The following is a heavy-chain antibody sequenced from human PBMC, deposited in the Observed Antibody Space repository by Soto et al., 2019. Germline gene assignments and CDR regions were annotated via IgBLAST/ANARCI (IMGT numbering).Heavy chain of an antibody. J-gene: IGHJ4*02. CDR2: ISAYNGNT. D-gene: IGHD2-2*01. V-gene: IGHV1-18*01. CDR1: GYTFTSYG. Sequence: ASVKVSCKASGYTFTSYGISWVRQAPGQRLEWMGWISAYNGNTNYAQKLQGRVTMTTDTSTSTAYMELRSLRSDDTAVYYCARADIVVVPAAISGYFDYWGQGTLVTVSS. CDR3: ARADIVVVPAAISGYFDY.